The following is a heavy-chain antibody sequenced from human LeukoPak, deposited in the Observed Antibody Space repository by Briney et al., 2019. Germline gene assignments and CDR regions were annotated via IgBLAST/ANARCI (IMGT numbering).Heavy chain of an antibody. J-gene: IGHJ4*01. CDR2: ITHDGSDK. CDR3: ARAPDSSGWHFDY. V-gene: IGHV3-7*01. CDR1: GFIFRNYW. Sequence: GGSLRLPCATSGFIFRNYWMTWVRQAPGKGLEWVASITHDGSDKYYVDSVKGRFIISRDNGDNSLYLQMDSLRVADTALYYCARAPDSSGWHFDYWGHGTLVSVSS. D-gene: IGHD3-22*01.